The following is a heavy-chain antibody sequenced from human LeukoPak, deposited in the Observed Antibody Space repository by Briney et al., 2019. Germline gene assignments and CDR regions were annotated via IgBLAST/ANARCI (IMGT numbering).Heavy chain of an antibody. J-gene: IGHJ4*02. D-gene: IGHD5-24*01. CDR1: GGSISSSSYY. V-gene: IGHV4-39*01. CDR3: ARGSTRWLQPRYFDY. Sequence: KTSETLSLTCTVSGGSISSSSYYWGWIRQPPGKGLEWIGSIYYSGSTYYNPSLKSRVTISVDTSKNQFSLKLSSVTAADTAVYYCARGSTRWLQPRYFDYWGQGTLVTVSS. CDR2: IYYSGST.